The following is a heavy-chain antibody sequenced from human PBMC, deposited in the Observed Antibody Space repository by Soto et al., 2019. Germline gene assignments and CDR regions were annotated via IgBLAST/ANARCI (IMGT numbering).Heavy chain of an antibody. Sequence: PSETLSLTCAVSGYSISSGYYWGWIRQPPGKGLEWIGSIYHSGSTYYNPSLKSRVTISVDTSKNQSSLKLSSVTAADTAVYYCARGTTERYNWFDPWGQGTLVTVSS. J-gene: IGHJ5*02. CDR2: IYHSGST. D-gene: IGHD1-1*01. CDR3: ARGTTERYNWFDP. V-gene: IGHV4-38-2*01. CDR1: GYSISSGYY.